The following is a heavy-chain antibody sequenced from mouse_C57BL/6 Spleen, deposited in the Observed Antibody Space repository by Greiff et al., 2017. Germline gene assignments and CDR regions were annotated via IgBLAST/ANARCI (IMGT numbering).Heavy chain of an antibody. CDR2: IYPGSGST. D-gene: IGHD1-1*01. Sequence: QVQLQQPGAELVKPGASVKMSCKASGYTFTSYWITWVKQRPGQGLEWIGDIYPGSGSTNYNEKFKSKATLTVDTSSSTAYMQRSSLTSEDSAVYYCARGTVVATDYAMDYWGQGTSVTVSS. CDR3: ARGTVVATDYAMDY. J-gene: IGHJ4*01. V-gene: IGHV1-55*01. CDR1: GYTFTSYW.